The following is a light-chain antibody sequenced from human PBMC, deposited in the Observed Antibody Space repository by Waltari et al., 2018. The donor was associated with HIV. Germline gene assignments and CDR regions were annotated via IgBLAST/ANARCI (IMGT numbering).Light chain of an antibody. CDR3: QQYYSTPLT. CDR2: WAS. V-gene: IGKV4-1*01. CDR1: QSVLYSSINKNY. J-gene: IGKJ4*01. Sequence: DIVMTQSPDSLAVSLGERATINCKSSQSVLYSSINKNYLAWYQQKPGQPPELLIYWASTRESGVPDRFSGSGSATDFTLTISSLQAEDVAVYYCQQYYSTPLTFGGGTQVEIK.